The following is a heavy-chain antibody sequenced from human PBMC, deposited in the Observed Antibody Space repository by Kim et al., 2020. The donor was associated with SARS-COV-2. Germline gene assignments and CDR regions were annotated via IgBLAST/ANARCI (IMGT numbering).Heavy chain of an antibody. Sequence: GGSLRLSCTASGFTLSSYATHWVRQAPGKGLEWVSGITGTGGNTYYPDSVKGRFSVSRDNSKNTLYLQLNSLRADDTAKYFCARDGYNWIAFDIWGPGTMVTVSS. D-gene: IGHD5-12*01. CDR1: GFTLSSYA. CDR3: ARDGYNWIAFDI. J-gene: IGHJ3*02. V-gene: IGHV3-23*01. CDR2: ITGTGGNT.